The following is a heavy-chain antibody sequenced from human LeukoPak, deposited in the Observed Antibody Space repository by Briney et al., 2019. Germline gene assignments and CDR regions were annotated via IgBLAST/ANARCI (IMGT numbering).Heavy chain of an antibody. CDR3: ASDRTGYHDSSGYYFDY. CDR2: IKYDGSEK. J-gene: IGHJ4*02. CDR1: GFTFSTYW. V-gene: IGHV3-7*01. D-gene: IGHD3-22*01. Sequence: GGSLRLSCAASGFTFSTYWMAWVRQAPGKGLEWVANIKYDGSEKYYVDSVKGRFTISRDNAKNSLYLQMNSLRDEDTAVYYCASDRTGYHDSSGYYFDYWGQGTLVTVSS.